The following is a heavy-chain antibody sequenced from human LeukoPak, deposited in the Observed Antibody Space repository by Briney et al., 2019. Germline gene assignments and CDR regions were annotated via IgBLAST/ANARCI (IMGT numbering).Heavy chain of an antibody. Sequence: GGSLRLPCAASGFTFSSYAMSWVRQAPGKGLEWVSAISGSGGSTYYADSVKGRFTISRDNSKNTLYLQMNSLRAEDTAVYYCAKDLGISSAWQIDYWGQGTLVTVSS. CDR3: AKDLGISSAWQIDY. CDR1: GFTFSSYA. J-gene: IGHJ4*02. CDR2: ISGSGGST. V-gene: IGHV3-23*01. D-gene: IGHD6-19*01.